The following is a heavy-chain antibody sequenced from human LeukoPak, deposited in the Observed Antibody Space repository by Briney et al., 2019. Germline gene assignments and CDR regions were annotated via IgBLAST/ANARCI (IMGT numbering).Heavy chain of an antibody. CDR2: ISGSGGST. CDR3: AKESPISFMTTVVIY. V-gene: IGHV3-23*01. D-gene: IGHD4-23*01. J-gene: IGHJ4*02. CDR1: GFTVSGNY. Sequence: GGSLRLSCVASGFTVSGNYMTWVRQAPGKGLEWVSAISGSGGSTYYADSVKGRFTISRDNSKSTLYLQMNSLRAEDTAVYYCAKESPISFMTTVVIYWGQGTLVTVSS.